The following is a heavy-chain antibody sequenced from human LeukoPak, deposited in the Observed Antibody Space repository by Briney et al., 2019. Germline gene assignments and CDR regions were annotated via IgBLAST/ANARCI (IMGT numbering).Heavy chain of an antibody. CDR3: ARGCSAGTPHNWFDP. CDR2: IYYSGST. CDR1: GGSISGYY. J-gene: IGHJ5*02. V-gene: IGHV4-59*01. Sequence: SETLSLTCTVSGGSISGYYWSWIRQPPEKGLEWIGYIYYSGSTNYNPSLKSRVTISVDTSKNQFSLKLSSVTAAYTAVYYCARGCSAGTPHNWFDPWGQGTLVTVSS. D-gene: IGHD6-13*01.